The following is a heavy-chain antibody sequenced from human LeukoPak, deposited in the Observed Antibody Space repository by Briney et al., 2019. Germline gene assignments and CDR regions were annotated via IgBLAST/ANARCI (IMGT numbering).Heavy chain of an antibody. V-gene: IGHV1-2*02. Sequence: ASVKVSCKASGYSFTGSGITWVRQAPGQGLEWMGWINPNSGGTNYAQKFQGRVTMTRDTSISTAYMELSRLRSDDTAVYYCARGGDRGYSYAEPGYWGQGTLVTVSS. CDR1: GYSFTGSG. D-gene: IGHD5-18*01. J-gene: IGHJ4*02. CDR2: INPNSGGT. CDR3: ARGGDRGYSYAEPGY.